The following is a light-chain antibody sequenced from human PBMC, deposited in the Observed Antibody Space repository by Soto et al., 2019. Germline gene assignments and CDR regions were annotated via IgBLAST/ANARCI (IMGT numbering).Light chain of an antibody. J-gene: IGKJ4*01. CDR3: QQYKNWPLT. V-gene: IGKV3-15*01. CDR1: QSVSSN. Sequence: EIVMTQSPATLSVSPGGRATLSCRASQSVSSNLAWYQQKPGQAPRLLIYGASTRATGFPARFSGSGSGTEFTLIISSLQSEEFAVYYCQQYKNWPLTFGGGTKVELK. CDR2: GAS.